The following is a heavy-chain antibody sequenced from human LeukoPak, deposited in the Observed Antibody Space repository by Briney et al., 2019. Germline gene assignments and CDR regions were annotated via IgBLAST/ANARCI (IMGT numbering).Heavy chain of an antibody. Sequence: ASVKVSCKASGYTFTGYYMHWVRQAPGQGLEWMGWINPNSGGTNYAQKFQGRVTMTRDTSISTAYMELSRLRSDDTAVYYCAREEQWLSYDAFDIWGQGTMVTVSS. CDR1: GYTFTGYY. CDR3: AREEQWLSYDAFDI. D-gene: IGHD6-19*01. J-gene: IGHJ3*02. CDR2: INPNSGGT. V-gene: IGHV1-2*02.